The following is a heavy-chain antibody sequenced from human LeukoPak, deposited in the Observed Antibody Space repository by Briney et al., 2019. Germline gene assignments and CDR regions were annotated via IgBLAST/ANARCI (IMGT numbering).Heavy chain of an antibody. V-gene: IGHV4-39*01. D-gene: IGHD6-19*01. CDR3: ASVAVASYSLYFDY. CDR1: GGSISSSSYY. CDR2: IYYSGST. Sequence: PSETLSLTCTVSGGSISSSSYYWGWIRQPPGKGLEWIGSIYYSGSTYYNPSLKSRVTISVDTSKNQFSLKLSSVTAADTAVYYCASVAVASYSLYFDYWGQGTLVTVSS. J-gene: IGHJ4*02.